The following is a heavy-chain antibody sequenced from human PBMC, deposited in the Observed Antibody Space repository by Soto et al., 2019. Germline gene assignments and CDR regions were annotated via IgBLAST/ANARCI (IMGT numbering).Heavy chain of an antibody. CDR1: GASISRTGFH. J-gene: IGHJ4*02. V-gene: IGHV4-39*01. Sequence: PSETLSLTCAVSGASISRTGFHWGWIRQPPGQGLEWIGSVYESVNTYYNSSLKSRVTISVDTSKNQFSLELKSVTAADTAVYYCSRRGSGHTFDYWGPGTLVTVSS. D-gene: IGHD3-10*01. CDR3: SRRGSGHTFDY. CDR2: VYESVNT.